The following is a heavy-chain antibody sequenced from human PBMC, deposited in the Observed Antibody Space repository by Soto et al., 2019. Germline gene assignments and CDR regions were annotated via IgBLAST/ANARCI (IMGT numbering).Heavy chain of an antibody. CDR3: ARDGDIVVVPAAMGGSYYMDV. D-gene: IGHD2-2*01. J-gene: IGHJ6*03. CDR1: GYTFTCYG. CDR2: ISAYNGNT. V-gene: IGHV1-18*01. Sequence: ASVKVSCKASGYTFTCYGISWVRQAPGQGLEWMGWISAYNGNTNYAQKLQGRVTMTTDISTSTAYMELRSLRSDDTAVYYCARDGDIVVVPAAMGGSYYMDVWGKGTTVTVSS.